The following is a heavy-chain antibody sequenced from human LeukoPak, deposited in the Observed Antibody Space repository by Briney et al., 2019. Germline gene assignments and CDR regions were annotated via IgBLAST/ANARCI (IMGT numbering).Heavy chain of an antibody. CDR2: IYPSGFT. CDR1: GGSISGGTYY. CDR3: ARERVGGYTYWGRLGV. D-gene: IGHD5-18*01. Sequence: SETLSLTCTVSGGSISGGTYYWSWIRQPAGKGLEWIGRIYPSGFTNYNPSLKSRVTISVDTSKNQFSLKLSSVTAADTAVYYCARERVGGYTYWGRLGVWGKGTTVTISS. V-gene: IGHV4-61*02. J-gene: IGHJ6*04.